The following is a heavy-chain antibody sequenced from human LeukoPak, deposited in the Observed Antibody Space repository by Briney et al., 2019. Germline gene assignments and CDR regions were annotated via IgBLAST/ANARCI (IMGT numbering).Heavy chain of an antibody. CDR3: ARLDYNNYLDY. CDR1: GDSISSSSYY. D-gene: IGHD5-12*01. J-gene: IGHJ4*02. CDR2: IYYSGST. Sequence: SETLSLTCTVSGDSISSSSYYWGWIRQPPGKGLEWIGNIYYSGSTYYNPSLKSRVTISVDTSKNQFSLKLSSVTAADTAVYCCARLDYNNYLDYWGQGTLVTVSS. V-gene: IGHV4-39*01.